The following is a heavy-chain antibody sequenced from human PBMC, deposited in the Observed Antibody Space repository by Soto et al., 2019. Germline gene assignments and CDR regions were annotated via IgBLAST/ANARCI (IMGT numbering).Heavy chain of an antibody. Sequence: GGSLRLSCAASGFTFDYYAMHWVRQAPGKGLEWVSGISWNSGSICYADSVKGRFTISRDNAKNSLYLQMNSLRAEDTALYYCAKGKYYYGLVDYWGQGTLVTVSS. V-gene: IGHV3-9*01. J-gene: IGHJ4*02. D-gene: IGHD3-10*01. CDR3: AKGKYYYGLVDY. CDR2: ISWNSGSI. CDR1: GFTFDYYA.